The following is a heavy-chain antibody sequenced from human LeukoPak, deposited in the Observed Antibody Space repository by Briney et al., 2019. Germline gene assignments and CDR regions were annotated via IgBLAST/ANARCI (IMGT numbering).Heavy chain of an antibody. CDR3: ARAAQYYYGMDV. Sequence: GASVKVSCKASGGTFSSYAISWVRQAPGQGLEWMGRIIPILGIANYAQKFQGRVTITADKSTSTAYMELSSLRSEYTAVYYCARAAQYYYGMDVWGQGTTVTVSS. J-gene: IGHJ6*02. CDR1: GGTFSSYA. CDR2: IIPILGIA. D-gene: IGHD6-25*01. V-gene: IGHV1-69*04.